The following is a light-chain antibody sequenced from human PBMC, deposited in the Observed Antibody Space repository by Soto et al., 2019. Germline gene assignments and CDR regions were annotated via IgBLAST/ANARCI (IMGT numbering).Light chain of an antibody. Sequence: EVVMTQSPATLAVYPGERAALSCWASQTISSNLAWYQQKPGQAPRLLIYDASNRATGIPARFSGSGSGTDFTLTISSLEPEDFAVYYCQQRSNWPPITYGQGTRLEIK. CDR3: QQRSNWPPIT. CDR2: DAS. CDR1: QTISSN. J-gene: IGKJ5*01. V-gene: IGKV3-11*01.